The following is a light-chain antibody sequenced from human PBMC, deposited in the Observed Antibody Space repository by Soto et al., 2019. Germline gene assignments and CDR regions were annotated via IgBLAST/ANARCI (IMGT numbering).Light chain of an antibody. CDR1: SSDVGNYRF. CDR3: NSYTSGSAVV. J-gene: IGLJ2*01. Sequence: QSALTQPASVSGSPGQSITISCTGTSSDVGNYRFVSWYQQHPGKAPKLMIYDVSYRPSGVSNRFSGSKSGNTASLTISGLQAEDEADYYCNSYTSGSAVVFGGGTKVTVL. V-gene: IGLV2-14*03. CDR2: DVS.